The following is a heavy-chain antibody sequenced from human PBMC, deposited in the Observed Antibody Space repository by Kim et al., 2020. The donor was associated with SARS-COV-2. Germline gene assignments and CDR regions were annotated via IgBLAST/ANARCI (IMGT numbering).Heavy chain of an antibody. CDR3: ASGGGNQFDS. J-gene: IGHJ5*01. V-gene: IGHV3-23*05. Sequence: TTYYADSVEGRCSISRDNSKNTVYLPMSSLSGDDTAIYYCASGGGNQFDSWGQGALVTVSS. D-gene: IGHD2-15*01. CDR2: TT.